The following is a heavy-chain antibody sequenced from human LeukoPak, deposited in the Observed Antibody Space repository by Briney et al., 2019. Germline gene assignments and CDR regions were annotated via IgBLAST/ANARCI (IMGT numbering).Heavy chain of an antibody. V-gene: IGHV3-48*03. CDR3: AKDLGYGDYYFDY. D-gene: IGHD4-17*01. J-gene: IGHJ4*02. Sequence: PGGSLRLSCAVSGFTFRSYEMNWVRQAPGKGLEWVSYISSSGNTIYYADSVKGRFTISRDNAKNSLYLQMNSLRAEDTAVYYCAKDLGYGDYYFDYWGQGTLVTVSS. CDR1: GFTFRSYE. CDR2: ISSSGNTI.